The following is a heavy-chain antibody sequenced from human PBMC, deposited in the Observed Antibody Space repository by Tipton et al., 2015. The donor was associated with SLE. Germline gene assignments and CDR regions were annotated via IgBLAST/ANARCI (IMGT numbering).Heavy chain of an antibody. CDR2: ISYDGSNK. CDR3: AKEPVADT. CDR1: GFTFSSYA. J-gene: IGHJ4*02. V-gene: IGHV3-30-3*01. D-gene: IGHD6-19*01. Sequence: SLRLSCAASGFTFSSYAMHWVRQAPGKGLEWVAVISYDGSNKYYADSVKGRFTISRDNSKNTLYLQMNSLRAEDTAVYYCAKEPVADTWGQGTLVTVSS.